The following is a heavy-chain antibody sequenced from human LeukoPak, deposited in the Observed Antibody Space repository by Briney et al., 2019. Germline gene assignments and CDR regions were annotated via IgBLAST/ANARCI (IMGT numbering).Heavy chain of an antibody. J-gene: IGHJ4*02. CDR2: ISADETNE. V-gene: IGHV3-30*04. CDR3: AKDQTGYFITVFDY. Sequence: GGSLRLSCAASGFTFSNYAMHWVRQAPGKGLEWVAVISADETNEYYADSVKGRITISRDNSKSTLYLRMNSLRAEDTAVYYCAKDQTGYFITVFDYWGQGTLVTVSS. CDR1: GFTFSNYA. D-gene: IGHD3-9*01.